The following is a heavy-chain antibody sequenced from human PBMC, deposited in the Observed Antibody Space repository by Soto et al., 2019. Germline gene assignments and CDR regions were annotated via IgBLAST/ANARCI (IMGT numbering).Heavy chain of an antibody. Sequence: SSETLSLTCTVSGGSLSSYYWTWILESPGKGLEWIGYVYISGNTNYNPSLKSRVTISIDTSKNQFSLRLASVTAADTAFYYCGSVRPSGYVLSWGQGTLVTVSS. V-gene: IGHV4-59*01. CDR3: GSVRPSGYVLS. CDR1: GGSLSSYY. CDR2: VYISGNT. J-gene: IGHJ5*02. D-gene: IGHD6-25*01.